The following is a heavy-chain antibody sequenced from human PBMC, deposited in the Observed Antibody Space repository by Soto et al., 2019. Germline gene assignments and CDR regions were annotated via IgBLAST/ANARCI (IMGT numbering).Heavy chain of an antibody. CDR1: GFTFSSYS. Sequence: GGSLRLSCAASGFTFSSYSMNWVRQAPGKGLEWVSSISSSSSYIYYADSVKGRFTISRDNAKNSLYLQMNSLRAEDTAVYYCARGGSGSYYSRSNFDYWGQGTLVTVSS. D-gene: IGHD3-10*01. V-gene: IGHV3-21*01. CDR3: ARGGSGSYYSRSNFDY. J-gene: IGHJ4*02. CDR2: ISSSSSYI.